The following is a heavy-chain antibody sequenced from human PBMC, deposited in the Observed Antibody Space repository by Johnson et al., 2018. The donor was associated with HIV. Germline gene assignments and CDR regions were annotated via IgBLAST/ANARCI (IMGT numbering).Heavy chain of an antibody. V-gene: IGHV3-30*02. CDR1: GFTFTSYD. Sequence: VQLVESGGGLVQPGGSLRLSCVASGFTFTSYDMHWVRQVPGKGLEWVAFIRYDGDNEYYGDSVNGRFTISRDNSKNTLYLQMNRLRSDDTAVYYCPVDTEAFDIWGQGTMVTVSS. D-gene: IGHD1-14*01. CDR2: IRYDGDNE. J-gene: IGHJ3*02. CDR3: PVDTEAFDI.